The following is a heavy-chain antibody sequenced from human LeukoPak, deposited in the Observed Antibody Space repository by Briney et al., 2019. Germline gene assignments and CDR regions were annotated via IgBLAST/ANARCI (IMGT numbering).Heavy chain of an antibody. CDR2: ISAYNGNT. CDR3: ARVGFDCSSTSCQRGRWFDP. CDR1: GYTFTSYG. J-gene: IGHJ5*02. V-gene: IGHV1-18*01. Sequence: ASVKVSCKASGYTFTSYGISWVRQAPGQGLEWLGWISAYNGNTNYAQKLQGRVTMTKDTSKSTAYMALRSLRSDDTAVYYCARVGFDCSSTSCQRGRWFDPWGQGTLVTVSS. D-gene: IGHD2-2*01.